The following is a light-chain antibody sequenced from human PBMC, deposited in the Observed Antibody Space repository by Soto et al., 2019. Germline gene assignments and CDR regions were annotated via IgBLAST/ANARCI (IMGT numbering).Light chain of an antibody. CDR2: AAS. V-gene: IGKV3-15*01. Sequence: EIVMTQSPATLSVSPGERATLSCRASQSVSSKLAWYQQKPGQAPRLLIYAASTRATGIPARFSGSGSGTEFTLTITSLQSEDFAVYYCQQYSNWPPYTVGQGTKLEIK. J-gene: IGKJ2*01. CDR3: QQYSNWPPYT. CDR1: QSVSSK.